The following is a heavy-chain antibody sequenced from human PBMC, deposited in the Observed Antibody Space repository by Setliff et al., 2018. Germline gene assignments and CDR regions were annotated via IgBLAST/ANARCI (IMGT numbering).Heavy chain of an antibody. V-gene: IGHV3-30*04. D-gene: IGHD3-10*01. Sequence: GGSLRLSCAASGFLYSNNAVHWVRQTPGKGLEWVAVISYDGTITHYVDSVKGRFSISRDNSQNTLYLQMNSLRAEDTAVYYCAKVIMPHYYYYYVMDVWGQGTTVTVSS. J-gene: IGHJ6*02. CDR1: GFLYSNNA. CDR3: AKVIMPHYYYYYVMDV. CDR2: ISYDGTIT.